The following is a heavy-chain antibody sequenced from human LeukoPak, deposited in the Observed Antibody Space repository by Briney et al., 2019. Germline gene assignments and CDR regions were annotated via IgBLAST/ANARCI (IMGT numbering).Heavy chain of an antibody. CDR1: GGTLSSYA. V-gene: IGHV1-69*05. CDR3: ARALQGYDFWSGYRNYYYYMDV. CDR2: IIPIFGAA. D-gene: IGHD3-3*01. J-gene: IGHJ6*03. Sequence: SVKVSCKASGGTLSSYAISWVRQAPGQGLEWMGGIIPIFGAANYAQKFQGRVTITTDESTSTAYMELSSLRSEDTAVYYCARALQGYDFWSGYRNYYYYMDVWGKGTTVTVSS.